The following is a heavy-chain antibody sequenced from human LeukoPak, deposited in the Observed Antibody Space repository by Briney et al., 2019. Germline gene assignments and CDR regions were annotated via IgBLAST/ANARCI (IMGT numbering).Heavy chain of an antibody. CDR1: GFTFSSYG. CDR2: IRYDGSNK. J-gene: IGHJ4*02. D-gene: IGHD5-24*01. CDR3: AKDRERWLQSYFDY. Sequence: GGSLRLSCAASGFTFSSYGMHWVRQAPGKGLEWVAFIRYDGSNKYYADSVKGRFTISRDNSKNTLYLQMNSLRAEDTAVYYCAKDRERWLQSYFDYWGQGTLVTVSP. V-gene: IGHV3-30*02.